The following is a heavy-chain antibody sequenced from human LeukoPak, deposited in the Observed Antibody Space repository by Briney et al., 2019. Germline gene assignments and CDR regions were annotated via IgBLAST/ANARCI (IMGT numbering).Heavy chain of an antibody. V-gene: IGHV4-4*07. CDR1: GGSISSYY. CDR3: ARESVVVVAATTYYFDY. CDR2: IYTSGST. Sequence: SETLSLTCTVSGGSISSYYWSWIRQPAGKGLEWIGRIYTSGSTNYNPSLKSRVTMSVDTSKNQFSLKLSSVTAADTAVYYCARESVVVVAATTYYFDYWGQGTLVTASS. D-gene: IGHD2-15*01. J-gene: IGHJ4*02.